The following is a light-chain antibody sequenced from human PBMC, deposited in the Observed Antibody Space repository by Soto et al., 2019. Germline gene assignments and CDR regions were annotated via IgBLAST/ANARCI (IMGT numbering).Light chain of an antibody. CDR2: LERSGSY. J-gene: IGLJ1*01. Sequence: QLVLTQSSSASASLGSSVKLTCTLSSRHITYIIAWHQQQPGKAPRYLMKLERSGSYNKGSGVPDRFSGSSSGADRYLTISNLQSDDEADYYCETWDSNTRVFGTGTKLTVL. V-gene: IGLV4-60*03. CDR1: SRHITYI. CDR3: ETWDSNTRV.